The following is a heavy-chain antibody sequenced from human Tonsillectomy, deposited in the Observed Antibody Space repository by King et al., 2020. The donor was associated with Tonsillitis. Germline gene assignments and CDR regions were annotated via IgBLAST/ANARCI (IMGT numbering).Heavy chain of an antibody. V-gene: IGHV3-15*01. J-gene: IGHJ4*02. D-gene: IGHD3-10*01. CDR3: TTQAIGELYAVFDY. CDR2: IKSKIDGGTA. Sequence: VQLVESGGGLVKPGGSLRLSCAASGFIFSNAWMTWVRQAPGKGLEWVGRIKSKIDGGTADYAAPVKGRFTILRDDSKKTLYLQMNSLKNEDTAVYYCTTQAIGELYAVFDYWGQGTLVTVSS. CDR1: GFIFSNAW.